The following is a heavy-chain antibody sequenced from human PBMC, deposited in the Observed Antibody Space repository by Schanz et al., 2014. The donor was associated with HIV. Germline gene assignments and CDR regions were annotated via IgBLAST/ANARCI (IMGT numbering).Heavy chain of an antibody. Sequence: QVQLVQSGAEVRKPGASVTVSCKASGYTFTSHYIHWVRQAPGQGLEWMGMIKTSGGTTTYAQKFQGRVTLTRDTTATTVYMELSSLKSEDTAVYYCARTHYSVVSSRAMDAWGQGTTVTVSS. CDR3: ARTHYSVVSSRAMDA. D-gene: IGHD2-15*01. CDR1: GYTFTSHY. J-gene: IGHJ6*02. CDR2: IKTSGGTT. V-gene: IGHV1-46*01.